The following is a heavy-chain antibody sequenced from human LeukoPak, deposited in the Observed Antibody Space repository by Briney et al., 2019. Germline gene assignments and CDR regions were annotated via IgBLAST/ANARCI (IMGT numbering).Heavy chain of an antibody. CDR2: IISKAYGGTT. CDR1: GFTFGDYA. J-gene: IGHJ5*02. Sequence: PGGSLTLSCTASGFTFGDYAMSWVRQAPGKGLEWVGFIISKAYGGTTESAASVTGRFTISRDDSKMIPYPQMNTLTAEDSAVYYCISSAKGSRDGYNSWGQGTLVTVSS. CDR3: ISSAKGSRDGYNS. D-gene: IGHD5-24*01. V-gene: IGHV3-49*04.